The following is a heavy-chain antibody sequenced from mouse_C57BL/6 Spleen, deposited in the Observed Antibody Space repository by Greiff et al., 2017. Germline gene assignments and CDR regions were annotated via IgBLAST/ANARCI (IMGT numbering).Heavy chain of an antibody. Sequence: EVKLLESGPGLVKPSQSLSLTCSVTGYSITSGYYWNWIRQFPGNKLEWMGYISYDGSNNYNPSLKNRISITRDTSKNQFFLKLNSVTTEDTATYYCARGADYYGSSSDYWGQGTTLTVSP. J-gene: IGHJ2*01. V-gene: IGHV3-6*01. CDR1: GYSITSGYY. CDR2: ISYDGSN. D-gene: IGHD1-1*01. CDR3: ARGADYYGSSSDY.